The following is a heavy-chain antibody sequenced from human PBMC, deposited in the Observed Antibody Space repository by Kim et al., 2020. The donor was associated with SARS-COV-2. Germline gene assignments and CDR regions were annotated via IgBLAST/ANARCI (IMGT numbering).Heavy chain of an antibody. Sequence: ASVKVSCKASGYSFTSFGISWVRQAPGQGLEWMGWISAYNGNTNYAQKFQGRVTMTTDTSTSTAYMELRSLRSDDTAVYYCARSLTRIGSYYYYFDYWGQRTLATVSP. CDR1: GYSFTSFG. CDR2: ISAYNGNT. CDR3: ARSLTRIGSYYYYFDY. D-gene: IGHD1-26*01. J-gene: IGHJ4*02. V-gene: IGHV1-18*01.